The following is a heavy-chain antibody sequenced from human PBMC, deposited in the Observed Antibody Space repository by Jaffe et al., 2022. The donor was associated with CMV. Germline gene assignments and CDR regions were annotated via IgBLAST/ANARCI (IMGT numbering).Heavy chain of an antibody. V-gene: IGHV4-4*02. J-gene: IGHJ5*02. CDR1: GGSITSHDW. Sequence: QVQLQESGPGLVKPSGTLSLTCTVSGGSITSHDWWTWVRQPPGQGLEWIGEIYRGGVTNYHPSFRSRVTMSIDTSNNRFSLNLNSVTAADTAIYYCAKTACTTTLTAYCGLDPWGPGVLVTVSS. D-gene: IGHD4-4*01. CDR2: IYRGGVT. CDR3: AKTACTTTLTAYCGLDP.